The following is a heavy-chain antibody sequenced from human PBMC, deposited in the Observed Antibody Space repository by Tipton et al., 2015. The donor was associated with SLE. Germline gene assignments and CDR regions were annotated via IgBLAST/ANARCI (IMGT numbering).Heavy chain of an antibody. D-gene: IGHD3-10*01. CDR1: GFTFDDYA. CDR2: IYSGGST. Sequence: GSLRLSCAASGFTFDDYAMHWVRQAPGKGLEWVSVIYSGGSTYYADSVKGRFTISRDNSKNTLYLQMNSLRAEDTAVYYCASVGSYYYYYMDVWGKGTTVTVSS. CDR3: ASVGSYYYYYMDV. V-gene: IGHV3-53*01. J-gene: IGHJ6*03.